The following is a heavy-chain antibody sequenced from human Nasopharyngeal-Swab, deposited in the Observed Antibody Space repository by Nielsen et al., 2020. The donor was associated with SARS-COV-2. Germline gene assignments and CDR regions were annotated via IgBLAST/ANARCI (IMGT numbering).Heavy chain of an antibody. V-gene: IGHV3-11*03. D-gene: IGHD6-13*01. CDR1: GFTFSDYY. Sequence: GESLKISCAASGFTFSDYYMSWIRQAPGKGLEWVSYISSSSSYTNYADSVKGRFTISRDNAKNSLSLQMDNLRAEDTAVYYCARSTSSSWYRPLDYWGQGTLV. CDR2: ISSSSSYT. CDR3: ARSTSSSWYRPLDY. J-gene: IGHJ4*02.